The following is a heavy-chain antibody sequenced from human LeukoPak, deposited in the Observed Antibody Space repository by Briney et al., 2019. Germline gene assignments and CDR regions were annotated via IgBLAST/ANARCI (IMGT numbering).Heavy chain of an antibody. Sequence: PGGSLRLSCAASGFTFDDYAMHWVRQAPGKGLEWVSGISWNSGSIGYADSVKGRFTISRDNAKNSLYLQMNSLRAEDTALYYRAKDKDWGQGTLVTVSS. J-gene: IGHJ4*02. CDR1: GFTFDDYA. CDR3: AKDKD. CDR2: ISWNSGSI. V-gene: IGHV3-9*01.